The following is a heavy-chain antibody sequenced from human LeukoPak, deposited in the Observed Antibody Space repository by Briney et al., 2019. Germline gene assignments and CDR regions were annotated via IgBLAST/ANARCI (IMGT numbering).Heavy chain of an antibody. CDR1: GGTFSSYA. J-gene: IGHJ5*02. CDR3: AREGDLNWFDP. V-gene: IGHV1-18*01. CDR2: ISAYNGNT. Sequence: ASVKVSCKASGGTFSSYAISWVRQAPGQGLEWMGWISAYNGNTNYAQKLQGRVTMTTDTSTSTAYMELRSLRSDDTAVYYCAREGDLNWFDPWGQGTLVTVSS. D-gene: IGHD2-21*02.